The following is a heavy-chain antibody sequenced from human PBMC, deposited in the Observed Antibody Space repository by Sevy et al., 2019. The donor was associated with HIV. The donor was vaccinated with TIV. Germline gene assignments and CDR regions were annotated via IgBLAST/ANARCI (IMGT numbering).Heavy chain of an antibody. Sequence: SETLSLTCTVSGGSISSGDYYWSWIRQPPGKGLAWIGYIYYSGSTYYNPSLKSRVTISVDTSKNQFSLKLSSVTAADTAVYYCVRGMIPAARAFDIWGQGTMVTVSS. V-gene: IGHV4-30-4*01. D-gene: IGHD6-13*01. J-gene: IGHJ3*02. CDR2: IYYSGST. CDR1: GGSISSGDYY. CDR3: VRGMIPAARAFDI.